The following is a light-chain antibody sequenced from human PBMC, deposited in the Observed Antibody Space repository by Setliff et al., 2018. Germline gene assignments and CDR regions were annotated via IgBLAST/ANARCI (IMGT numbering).Light chain of an antibody. CDR3: TSYAGSNNYV. J-gene: IGLJ1*01. CDR2: EVT. Sequence: QSALTQPASVSGSPGQSITISCTGTSSDVGGYNYVSWYQQHPGKAPKLMIYEVTKRPSGVPDRFSGSKSGNTASLTVSVLQAEDEADYYCTSYAGSNNYVFGTGTKVTVL. CDR1: SSDVGGYNY. V-gene: IGLV2-8*01.